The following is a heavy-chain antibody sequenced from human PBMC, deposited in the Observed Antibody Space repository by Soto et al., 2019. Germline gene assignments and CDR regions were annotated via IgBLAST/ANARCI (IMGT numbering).Heavy chain of an antibody. CDR3: ASGIVVVVAANQEPAALDY. J-gene: IGHJ4*02. CDR1: GFTFSSYW. CDR2: INPSGGST. Sequence: PGGSLRLSCAASGFTFSSYWMHWVRQAPGKGLEWMGIINPSGGSTSYAQKFQGRVTMTRDTSTSTVYMELSSLRSEDTAVYYCASGIVVVVAANQEPAALDYWGQGTLVTVSS. D-gene: IGHD2-15*01. V-gene: IGHV1-46*03.